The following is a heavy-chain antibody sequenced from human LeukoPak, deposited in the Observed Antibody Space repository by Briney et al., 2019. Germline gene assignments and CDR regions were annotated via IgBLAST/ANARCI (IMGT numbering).Heavy chain of an antibody. CDR1: GGSISSSSYY. J-gene: IGHJ4*02. D-gene: IGHD2-21*02. Sequence: PSETLSLTCTVSGGSISSSSYYWGWIRQPPGKGLEWIGSIYYSGSTYYNPSLKSRVTISVDTSKNQFSLKLSSVTAADTAVYYCARYAASGVTLEYWGQGTLVTVSS. CDR3: ARYAASGVTLEY. CDR2: IYYSGST. V-gene: IGHV4-39*07.